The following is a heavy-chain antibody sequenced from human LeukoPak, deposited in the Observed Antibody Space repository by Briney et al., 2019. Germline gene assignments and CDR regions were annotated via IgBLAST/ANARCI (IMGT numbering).Heavy chain of an antibody. CDR3: VKDNRGFTHGPLYIWFDP. Sequence: PGGSLRLSCAASGFTFSNYAMTWVRQGPGKGLEWVSTVSNSGGTTFYADSVEGRFTISRDNSKNTLYLQMSSLRAEDTAVYYCVKDNRGFTHGPLYIWFDPWGQGTLVTVSS. V-gene: IGHV3-23*01. D-gene: IGHD5-18*01. J-gene: IGHJ5*02. CDR1: GFTFSNYA. CDR2: VSNSGGTT.